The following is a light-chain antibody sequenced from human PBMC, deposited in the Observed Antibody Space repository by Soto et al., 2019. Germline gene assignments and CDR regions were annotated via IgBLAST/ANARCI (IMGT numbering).Light chain of an antibody. V-gene: IGKV1-5*03. CDR1: QNISSW. CDR2: TAS. Sequence: DVQINQAPSTLYAFGGDRVNIACRASQNISSWWAWYQQKPGKAPKILIHTASTLESGVPARFSGSGSGTEFSLTISSLQPDDFATYYCQPYHLHSALGPGNKVDL. J-gene: IGKJ3*01. CDR3: QPYHLHSA.